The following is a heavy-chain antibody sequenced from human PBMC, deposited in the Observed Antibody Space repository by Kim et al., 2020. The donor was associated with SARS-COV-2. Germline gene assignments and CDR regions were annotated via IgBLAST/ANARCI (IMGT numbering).Heavy chain of an antibody. CDR3: AVRRGLVTNLPIYFDY. D-gene: IGHD3-16*01. J-gene: IGHJ4*02. Sequence: GGSLRLSCAASGFTFSNYAMTWVRQAPGKGLEWVSVITGSGSDTNYADSVKGRFTISRDNSKNTLHLQMNSLRAEDTAVYYCAVRRGLVTNLPIYFDYWGQGNLVTVSS. CDR2: ITGSGSDT. V-gene: IGHV3-23*01. CDR1: GFTFSNYA.